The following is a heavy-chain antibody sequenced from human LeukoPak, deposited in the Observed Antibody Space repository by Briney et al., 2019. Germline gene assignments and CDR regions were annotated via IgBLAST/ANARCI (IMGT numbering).Heavy chain of an antibody. CDR3: AKDRSHSIAVAGTADY. Sequence: SGGSLRLSCAASGFIFSNYGMHWVRQAPGKGLEWVAAISFDGIDKTYQDSVKGRFTISRDNSKNTLYLQMNSLRAEDTAVYYCAKDRSHSIAVAGTADYWGQGTLVTVSS. D-gene: IGHD6-19*01. CDR1: GFIFSNYG. V-gene: IGHV3-30*18. CDR2: ISFDGIDK. J-gene: IGHJ4*02.